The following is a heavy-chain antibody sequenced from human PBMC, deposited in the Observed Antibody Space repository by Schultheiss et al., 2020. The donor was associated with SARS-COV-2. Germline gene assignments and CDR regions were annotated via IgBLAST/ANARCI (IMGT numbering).Heavy chain of an antibody. V-gene: IGHV4-38-2*01. J-gene: IGHJ6*02. CDR2: INHSGST. CDR3: ARGGIGYDFWSGYYRKYYYYYGMDV. Sequence: SETLSLTCAVSGYSISSGYYWGWIRQPPGKGLEWIGEINHSGSTNYNPSLKSRVTISVDKSKNQFSLKLSSVTAADTAVYYCARGGIGYDFWSGYYRKYYYYYGMDVWGQGTTVTVSS. CDR1: GYSISSGYY. D-gene: IGHD3-3*01.